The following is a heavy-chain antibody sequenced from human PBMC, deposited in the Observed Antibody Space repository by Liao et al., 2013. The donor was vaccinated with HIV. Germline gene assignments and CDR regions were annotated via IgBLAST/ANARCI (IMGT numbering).Heavy chain of an antibody. V-gene: IGHV4-34*01. CDR1: GGSFSGYY. D-gene: IGHD3-10*01. J-gene: IGHJ1*01. Sequence: QVQLQQWGAGLLKPSETLSLTCAVSGGSFSGYYWNWIRQPPGKGLEWIGEINDSGNTNYNPSLKSRVTILVDTSKNEFSLNLTSVTATDTAVYYCARGAMVRGVRGYNYGHALRNWGQGTLVTVSS. CDR2: INDSGNT. CDR3: ARGAMVRGVRGYNYGHALRN.